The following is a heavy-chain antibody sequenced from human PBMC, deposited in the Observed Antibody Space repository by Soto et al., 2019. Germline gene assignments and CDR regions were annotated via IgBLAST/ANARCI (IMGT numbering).Heavy chain of an antibody. V-gene: IGHV3-30-3*01. CDR2: ISYDGSNK. D-gene: IGHD6-13*01. CDR3: AKDLAAAGANYYYGMDV. Sequence: GGSLRLSCAASGFTFSSYGVHWVRQAPGKGLEWVAVISYDGSNKHYADSVKGRFTISRDNSKTTLYLQMNSLRAEDTAVYYCAKDLAAAGANYYYGMDVWGQGTTVTVSS. CDR1: GFTFSSYG. J-gene: IGHJ6*02.